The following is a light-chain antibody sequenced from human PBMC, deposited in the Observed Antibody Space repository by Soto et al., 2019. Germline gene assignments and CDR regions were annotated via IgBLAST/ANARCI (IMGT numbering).Light chain of an antibody. CDR3: SSHTSSSTSYV. Sequence: QSVLTQPASVSGSPGQSITTSCTGTSSDVGGYNYVPWYQQHPGKAPKLMIYDVSNRPSGVSNRFSGSKSGNTASLTISGLQADDEADYYCSSHTSSSTSYVFGTGTKVTVL. V-gene: IGLV2-14*01. CDR1: SSDVGGYNY. CDR2: DVS. J-gene: IGLJ1*01.